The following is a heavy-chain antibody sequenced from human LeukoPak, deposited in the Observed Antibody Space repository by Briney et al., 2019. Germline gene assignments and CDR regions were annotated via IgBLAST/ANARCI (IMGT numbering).Heavy chain of an antibody. CDR2: IHQDGSEK. V-gene: IGHV3-7*01. Sequence: LSGGSLRLSCAASGFTFSSYWMSWVRQAPGKGLEWVANIHQDGSEKYYVDSVMGRFSISRDNAKNSLYLQMNSLRVEDTAVYYCASGSDDADAFDIWGQGTMVTVSS. CDR1: GFTFSSYW. J-gene: IGHJ3*02. CDR3: ASGSDDADAFDI. D-gene: IGHD2-2*01.